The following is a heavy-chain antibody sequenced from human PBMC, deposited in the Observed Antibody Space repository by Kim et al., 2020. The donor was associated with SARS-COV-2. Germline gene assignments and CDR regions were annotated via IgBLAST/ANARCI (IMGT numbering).Heavy chain of an antibody. V-gene: IGHV3-23*01. CDR1: GFTFKNYA. CDR3: TKRDFSDSSTFSPFFDT. J-gene: IGHJ4*02. Sequence: GGSLRLSCAASGFTFKNYAMNWVRQAPGKGLEWVSGMTGDSTETYYADSVKGRFTISRDNSRNTLYLQMNSLTAEDTAVYYCTKRDFSDSSTFSPFFDTWGQGIQVTVAS. D-gene: IGHD2-2*01. CDR2: MTGDSTET.